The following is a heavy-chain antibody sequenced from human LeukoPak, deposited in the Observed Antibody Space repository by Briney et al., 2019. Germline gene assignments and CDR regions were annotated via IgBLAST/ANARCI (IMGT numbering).Heavy chain of an antibody. Sequence: ASVTVSCKVSGYALTELSMHWVRQAPGKGLEWMGGFDPEDGETIYAQKFQGRVTMTEDTSTDTAYMELSSLRSEDTAVYYCATIYGDQYYFDYWGQGTLVTVSS. CDR1: GYALTELS. CDR3: ATIYGDQYYFDY. D-gene: IGHD4-17*01. CDR2: FDPEDGET. J-gene: IGHJ4*02. V-gene: IGHV1-24*01.